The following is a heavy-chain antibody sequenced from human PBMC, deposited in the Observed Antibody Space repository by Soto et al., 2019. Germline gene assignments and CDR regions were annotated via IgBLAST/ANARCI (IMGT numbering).Heavy chain of an antibody. CDR3: AKSSVPGSSWSANFDY. V-gene: IGHV3-23*01. J-gene: IGHJ4*02. CDR1: GFTFSSYA. D-gene: IGHD6-13*01. CDR2: ISGSGGST. Sequence: LRLSCAASGFTFSSYAMSWVRQAPGEGLEWVSGISGSGGSTYYADSVKGRFTISRDNSKNTLYLQMNSLKAEDTAVYYCAKSSVPGSSWSANFDYWGQGTLVTVSS.